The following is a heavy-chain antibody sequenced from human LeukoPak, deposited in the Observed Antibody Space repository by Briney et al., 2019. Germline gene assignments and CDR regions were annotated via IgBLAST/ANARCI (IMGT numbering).Heavy chain of an antibody. Sequence: GGSLRLSCAASGFAFSTFAMHWVRLAPGKGLEWVAVISYDGSNKYYADSVKGRFTISRDNSKNTLYLQMNSLRAEDTAVYYCARMRSGRFDYWGQGTLVAVSS. CDR2: ISYDGSNK. CDR3: ARMRSGRFDY. V-gene: IGHV3-30*04. D-gene: IGHD6-19*01. J-gene: IGHJ4*02. CDR1: GFAFSTFA.